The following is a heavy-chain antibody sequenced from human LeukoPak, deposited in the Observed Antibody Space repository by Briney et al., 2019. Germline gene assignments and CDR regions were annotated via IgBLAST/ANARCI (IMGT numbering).Heavy chain of an antibody. V-gene: IGHV3-30*02. CDR2: IRYDGSNK. CDR1: GFTFSSYG. D-gene: IGHD1-1*01. J-gene: IGHJ4*02. CDR3: ATEPAGTTGTPPGIFDY. Sequence: GGSLRLSCAASGFTFSSYGMHWVRQAPGKGLEWVAFIRYDGSNKYYADSVKGRFTISRDNSKNTLYLQMNSLRAEDTAVYYCATEPAGTTGTPPGIFDYWGQGTLVTVSS.